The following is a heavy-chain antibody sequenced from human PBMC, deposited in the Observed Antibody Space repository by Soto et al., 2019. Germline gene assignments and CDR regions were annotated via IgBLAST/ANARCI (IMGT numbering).Heavy chain of an antibody. CDR2: ISYDGSNK. J-gene: IGHJ3*02. V-gene: IGHV3-30-3*01. Sequence: GGSLRLSCAASGFTFSSYAMHWVRQAPGKGLEWVAVISYDGSNKYYADSVKGRFTISRDNSKNTLYLQMNSLRAEDTAVYYCARERRDGDTDAVDIWGQGTMVTVSS. CDR3: ARERRDGDTDAVDI. CDR1: GFTFSSYA.